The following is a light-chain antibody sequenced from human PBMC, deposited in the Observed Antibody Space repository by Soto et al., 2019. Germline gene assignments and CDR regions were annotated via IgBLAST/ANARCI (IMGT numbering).Light chain of an antibody. Sequence: EIVLTQSPGTLSLSPWERATLSCRASQSIRSNYLAWYQQKPGQAPRFLIYGAFSRATGIPDRFSGSGPGTDFTLTISRLEPEDFAVYYCQQYGSSGTFGQGTKVDIK. J-gene: IGKJ1*01. CDR2: GAF. CDR1: QSIRSNY. V-gene: IGKV3-20*01. CDR3: QQYGSSGT.